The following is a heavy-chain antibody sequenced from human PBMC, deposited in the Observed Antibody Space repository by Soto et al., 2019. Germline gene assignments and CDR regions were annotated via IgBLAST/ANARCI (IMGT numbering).Heavy chain of an antibody. J-gene: IGHJ4*02. CDR3: ARASSSGWFRPLDY. D-gene: IGHD6-19*01. Sequence: SETLSLTCTVSGGSISSYYWSWIRQPPGKGLEWIGYIYYSGSTNYNPSLKSRVTISVDTSKNQFSLKLSSVTAADTAVYYCARASSSGWFRPLDYWGQGTLVTVSS. V-gene: IGHV4-59*01. CDR2: IYYSGST. CDR1: GGSISSYY.